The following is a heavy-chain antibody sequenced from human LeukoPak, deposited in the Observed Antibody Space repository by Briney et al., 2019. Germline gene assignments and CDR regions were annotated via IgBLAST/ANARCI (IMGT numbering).Heavy chain of an antibody. V-gene: IGHV3-21*01. J-gene: IGHJ4*02. CDR1: GFTFTGYT. Sequence: KSGGSLRLSCVASGFTFTGYTMTWVRQAPGQGLEWVSSITRSSTYIYYADSVKGRFTISRDNANNSLYLHMNRLRGEDTAVYFCARDQTPIDYWGQGNLVTVSS. CDR2: ITRSSTYI. CDR3: ARDQTPIDY.